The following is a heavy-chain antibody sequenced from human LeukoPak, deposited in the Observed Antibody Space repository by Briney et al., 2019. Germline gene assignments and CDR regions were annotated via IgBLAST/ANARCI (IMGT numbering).Heavy chain of an antibody. D-gene: IGHD6-19*01. V-gene: IGHV4-59*08. J-gene: IGHJ4*02. CDR3: ARRAVAENYFDY. Sequence: SETLSLTCTVSGGSITSYYWSWIRQPPGKGLEWIGYIYSSGSTTHNPSLKSRVTISVDTSKNQFSLRLTSVTAADTAVYYCARRAVAENYFDYWGQGTLVTVSS. CDR2: IYSSGST. CDR1: GGSITSYY.